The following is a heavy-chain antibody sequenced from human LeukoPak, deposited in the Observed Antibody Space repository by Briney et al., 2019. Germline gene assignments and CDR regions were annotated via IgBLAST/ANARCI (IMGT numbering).Heavy chain of an antibody. J-gene: IGHJ4*02. CDR1: GYTFSSYG. CDR3: ARDSPDGSGTYYNDSPDY. D-gene: IGHD3-10*01. V-gene: IGHV1-18*01. CDR2: ISVYNGNT. Sequence: ASVKVSCKASGYTFSSYGISWVRQAPGQGLEWMGWISVYNGNTNYRQKLQGRVTMTTDTFTGTAYMDLRSLRSDDTAIYYCARDSPDGSGTYYNDSPDYWGQGTLVTVSS.